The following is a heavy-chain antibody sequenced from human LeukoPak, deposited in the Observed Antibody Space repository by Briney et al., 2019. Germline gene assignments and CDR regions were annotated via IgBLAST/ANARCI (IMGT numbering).Heavy chain of an antibody. Sequence: GGSLRLSCVTSGFTFSSYSMNWVRQAPGKGLEAPGKGLEWVSTISASGHATYYPDSVRGRFTISRDNSKSTLHLQMDSLRAEDSALYYCAKWPEGATPKFHHWGQGTLVTVSS. CDR1: GFTFSSYS. CDR2: ISASGHAT. V-gene: IGHV3-23*01. D-gene: IGHD1-26*01. J-gene: IGHJ4*02. CDR3: AKWPEGATPKFHH.